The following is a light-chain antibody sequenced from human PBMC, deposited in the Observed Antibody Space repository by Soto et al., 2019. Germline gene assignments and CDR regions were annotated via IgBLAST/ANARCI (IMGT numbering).Light chain of an antibody. V-gene: IGKV3-11*01. CDR1: QSVSNNY. Sequence: EIVLTHSPGTLSLSPGERATLSCRASQSVSNNYLAWYQQKPGQAPRLLIYGASNRATGIPARFSGSGSGTDFTLTISSLEPEDFAVYYCQQRSNWPSFTFGPGTKVVS. J-gene: IGKJ3*01. CDR2: GAS. CDR3: QQRSNWPSFT.